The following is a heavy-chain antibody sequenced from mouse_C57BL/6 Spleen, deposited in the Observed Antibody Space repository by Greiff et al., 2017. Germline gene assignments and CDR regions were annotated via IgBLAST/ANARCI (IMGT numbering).Heavy chain of an antibody. Sequence: VKLQQPGAELVMPGASVKLSCKASGYTFTSYWMHWVKQRPGQGLEWIGEIDPSDSYTNYNQKFKGKSTLTVDKSSSTAYMQLSSLTSEDSAVYYCARIADNSSLYAMDYWGQGTSVTVSS. D-gene: IGHD1-1*01. CDR3: ARIADNSSLYAMDY. CDR1: GYTFTSYW. J-gene: IGHJ4*01. CDR2: IDPSDSYT. V-gene: IGHV1-69*01.